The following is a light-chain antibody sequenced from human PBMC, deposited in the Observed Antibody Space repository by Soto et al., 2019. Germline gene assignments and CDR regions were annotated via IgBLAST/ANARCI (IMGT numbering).Light chain of an antibody. CDR3: QQYNNWPLT. J-gene: IGKJ4*01. CDR2: GAS. CDR1: QSVSSN. Sequence: EIVMTQSPAPLSVSPGERATLSCMSSQSVSSNLAWYQQKPGQAPRLLIYGASTRATGIPARFSGGGSGTEFTLTLSSLQSEDFAVYYCQQYNNWPLTFGGGTKVEIK. V-gene: IGKV3-15*01.